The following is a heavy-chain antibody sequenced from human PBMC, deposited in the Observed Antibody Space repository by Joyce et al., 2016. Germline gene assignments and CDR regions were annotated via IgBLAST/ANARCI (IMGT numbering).Heavy chain of an antibody. J-gene: IGHJ4*02. CDR1: GFTINAYW. Sequence: EVHLVVSGGGLVQPGGSLRLSCAASGFTINAYWMSWVRQAPGKGREWVANIRQDGTEKYYVDSGKGRFSISRDNAKNSLYLQMNSLRVEDTAVYYCAANGGGYSRDYWGQGSLVTVSS. D-gene: IGHD5-18*01. V-gene: IGHV3-7*01. CDR3: AANGGGYSRDY. CDR2: IRQDGTEK.